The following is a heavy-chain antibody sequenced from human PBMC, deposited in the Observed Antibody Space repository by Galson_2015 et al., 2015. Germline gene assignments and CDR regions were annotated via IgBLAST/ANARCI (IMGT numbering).Heavy chain of an antibody. Sequence: SLRLSCEASGFTFSSYAMSWVRQAPGKGLEWVSAISGSGGSTYYADSVKGRFTISRDNSKNTLYLQMNSLRAEDTAVYYCAKAGNNYYDSSGYWHFDYWGQGTLVTVSS. CDR1: GFTFSSYA. CDR3: AKAGNNYYDSSGYWHFDY. CDR2: ISGSGGST. V-gene: IGHV3-23*01. J-gene: IGHJ4*02. D-gene: IGHD3-22*01.